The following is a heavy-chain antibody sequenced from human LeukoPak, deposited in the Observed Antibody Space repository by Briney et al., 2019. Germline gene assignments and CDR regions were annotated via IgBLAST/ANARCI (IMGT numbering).Heavy chain of an antibody. CDR2: ISGSGGST. CDR3: AKESSIAVAGLPGFDY. V-gene: IGHV3-23*01. D-gene: IGHD6-19*01. J-gene: IGHJ4*02. CDR1: GFTFSSFA. Sequence: GGSLRLSCAASGFTFSSFAMSWVRQAPGKGLEWVSAISGSGGSTYYADSVKGRFTISRDNSKNTLYLQMNSLSADDTAVYYCAKESSIAVAGLPGFDYWGQGTLVTVSS.